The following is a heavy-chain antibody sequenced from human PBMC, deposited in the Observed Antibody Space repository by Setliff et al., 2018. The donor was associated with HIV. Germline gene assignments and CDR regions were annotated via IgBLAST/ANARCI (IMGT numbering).Heavy chain of an antibody. J-gene: IGHJ4*02. CDR2: IYYTGST. D-gene: IGHD3-10*01. CDR3: ARDPPGYGYNGEGFVY. Sequence: SETLSLTCTVSGGSVGSGSYYWSWVRQPPGKGLEWIGYIYYTGSTNYNPSLKSRLTISVDTSKNQFSLKLRSVTAAATAVYYCARDPPGYGYNGEGFVYWGPGTLVTVSS. V-gene: IGHV4-61*01. CDR1: GGSVGSGSYY.